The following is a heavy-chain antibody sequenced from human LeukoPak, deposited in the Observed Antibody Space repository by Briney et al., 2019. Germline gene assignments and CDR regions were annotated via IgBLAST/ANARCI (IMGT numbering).Heavy chain of an antibody. CDR2: ISAYNGNT. CDR1: GYTFTTFG. J-gene: IGHJ4*02. CDR3: AREYCSRTSCYGVDY. D-gene: IGHD2-2*01. V-gene: IGHV1-18*01. Sequence: ASVKVPCKASGYTFTTFGISWVRQAPGQGLEWMGWISAYNGNTNYAQKLQGRVTMTTDTSTSTAYMELRSLRSDDTAVYYCAREYCSRTSCYGVDYWGQGTLVTVSS.